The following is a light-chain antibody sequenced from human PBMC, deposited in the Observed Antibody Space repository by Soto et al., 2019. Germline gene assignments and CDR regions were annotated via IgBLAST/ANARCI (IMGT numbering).Light chain of an antibody. V-gene: IGKV3-20*01. Sequence: EIVLTQSPGTLSLSPGERATLSCRASQSVSSSYLAWYQQKPGQAPRLLIYGASSRATGIPDRFSGSGSGTGFTLTISRLEPEDFAVYYCQQYGSSPPTTFGQGTKV. CDR2: GAS. J-gene: IGKJ1*01. CDR1: QSVSSSY. CDR3: QQYGSSPPTT.